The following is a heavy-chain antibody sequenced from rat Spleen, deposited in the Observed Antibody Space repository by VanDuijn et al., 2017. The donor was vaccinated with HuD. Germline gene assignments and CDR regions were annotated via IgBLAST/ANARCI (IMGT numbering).Heavy chain of an antibody. CDR1: GFNFNDYW. V-gene: IGHV5-29*01. CDR2: ISYGDSSGHSST. J-gene: IGHJ2*01. D-gene: IGHD5-1*01. CDR3: ARLGGGDY. Sequence: EVKLVESGGGLVQPGRSLKLSCAASGFNFNDYWMGWVRQAPTKGLEWVATISYGDSSGHSSTYYRDSVKGRFTISRDNAKTYLYLQMDSLRSADTATYYCARLGGGDYWGQGVIVTVSS.